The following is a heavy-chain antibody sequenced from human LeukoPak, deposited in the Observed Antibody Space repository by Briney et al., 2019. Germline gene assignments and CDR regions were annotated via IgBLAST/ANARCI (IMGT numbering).Heavy chain of an antibody. CDR1: GFTFSSYS. CDR3: ARGLGYYDIWTGSY. Sequence: PGGSLRLSCAASGFTFSSYSMNWVRQAPGKGLEWVSYISSSSSTIYYADSVKGRFTISRDNAKNSLYLQMNSLRAEDTAVYYCARGLGYYDIWTGSYWGQGTLVTVSS. V-gene: IGHV3-48*01. J-gene: IGHJ4*02. D-gene: IGHD3-9*01. CDR2: ISSSSSTI.